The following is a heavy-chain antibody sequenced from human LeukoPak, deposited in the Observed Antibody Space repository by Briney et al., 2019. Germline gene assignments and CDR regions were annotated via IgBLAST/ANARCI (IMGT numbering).Heavy chain of an antibody. CDR3: ARVGATSARWYFDY. D-gene: IGHD1-26*01. Sequence: GASVKVSCKASGYTFTGYYMHWVRQAPGQGLEWMGWINPNSGGTNYAQKFQGRVTMTRDTSISTAYMELSRLRSDDTAVYYCARVGATSARWYFDYWGQGTLVTVSS. CDR2: INPNSGGT. V-gene: IGHV1-2*02. J-gene: IGHJ4*02. CDR1: GYTFTGYY.